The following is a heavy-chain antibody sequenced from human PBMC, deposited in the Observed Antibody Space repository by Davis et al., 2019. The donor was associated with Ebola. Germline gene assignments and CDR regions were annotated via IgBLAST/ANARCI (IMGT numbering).Heavy chain of an antibody. D-gene: IGHD1-26*01. Sequence: PSETLSLTCTVSGGSVSSGSYYWSWIRQPPGKGLEWIGYIYYSGSTNYNRSLKSRVTISVDTSKNQFSLKLSSVTAADTAVYYCARNSGSSWFDPWGQGTLVTVSS. CDR3: ARNSGSSWFDP. CDR2: IYYSGST. J-gene: IGHJ5*02. CDR1: GGSVSSGSYY. V-gene: IGHV4-61*01.